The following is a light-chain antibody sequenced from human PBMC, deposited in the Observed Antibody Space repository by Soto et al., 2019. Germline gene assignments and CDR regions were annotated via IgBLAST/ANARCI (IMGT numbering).Light chain of an antibody. CDR2: AAS. CDR3: QQLNGP. Sequence: DIQLTQSPSFLSASVGDRVTITCRASQGISSYLAWYQQKPGKAPKLLIYAASTLQSGVPSRFSGSGSGTEFTLPISSLQHEDFATYYCQQLNGPFGGGTKVEIK. CDR1: QGISSY. V-gene: IGKV1-9*01. J-gene: IGKJ4*01.